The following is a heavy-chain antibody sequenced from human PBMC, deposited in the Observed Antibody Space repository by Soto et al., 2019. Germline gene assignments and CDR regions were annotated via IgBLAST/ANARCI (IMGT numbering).Heavy chain of an antibody. CDR3: ANDRGVMGYYGMNV. V-gene: IGHV4-34*01. J-gene: IGHJ6*02. CDR1: GGSFSGYY. D-gene: IGHD3-10*01. Sequence: SETLSLTCAVYGGSFSGYYWSWIRQRPGKGLEWIGEINHSGSTNYNPSLKSRVTISVDTSKNQFSLKLSSVTAADTAVYYCANDRGVMGYYGMNVWGQGTTVTVSS. CDR2: INHSGST.